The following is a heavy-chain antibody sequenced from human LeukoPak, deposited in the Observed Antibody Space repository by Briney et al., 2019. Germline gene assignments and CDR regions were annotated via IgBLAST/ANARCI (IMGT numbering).Heavy chain of an antibody. CDR1: VGSFSSGSYY. CDR3: ARDYYDSSGEGAYFDY. CDR2: IYTSGST. Sequence: SETLSLTCTVWVGSFSSGSYYGSWIRQPAGEGLEWIGRIYTSGSTDYNPSLKSRVTISVDTSKNQFSLKLSSVTAAGTAVYYCARDYYDSSGEGAYFDYWGQGTLVTVSS. J-gene: IGHJ4*02. D-gene: IGHD3-22*01. V-gene: IGHV4-61*02.